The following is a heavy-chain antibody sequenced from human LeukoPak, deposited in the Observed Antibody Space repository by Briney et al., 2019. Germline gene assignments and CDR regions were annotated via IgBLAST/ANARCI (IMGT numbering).Heavy chain of an antibody. V-gene: IGHV3-66*01. CDR1: GFTFSDYN. CDR3: ARDTLGEGEDANYAVYYFDY. J-gene: IGHJ4*02. CDR2: IYSGVST. Sequence: PGGSLRLSCAASGFTFSDYNMRWIRQAPGKGLEWVSVIYSGVSTYYADSGKGRFTISRENGKNSLELNMNRLRADDTAVYYCARDTLGEGEDANYAVYYFDYWGRGTVVTVSS. D-gene: IGHD4/OR15-4a*01.